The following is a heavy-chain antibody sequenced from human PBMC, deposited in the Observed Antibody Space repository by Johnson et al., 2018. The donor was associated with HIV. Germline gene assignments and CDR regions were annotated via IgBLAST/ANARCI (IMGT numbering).Heavy chain of an antibody. CDR2: ISGSGGST. V-gene: IGHV3-NL1*01. D-gene: IGHD1-1*01. J-gene: IGHJ3*02. CDR3: ASPAAGNGGAFDI. Sequence: QVQLVESGGGVVQPGRSLRLSCAASGFSFSNYAMHWVRQAPGKGLEWVSAISGSGGSTYYADSVKGRFTISRDNSKNSLYLQMNSLRAEDTAVYYCASPAAGNGGAFDIWGQGTMVTVSS. CDR1: GFSFSNYA.